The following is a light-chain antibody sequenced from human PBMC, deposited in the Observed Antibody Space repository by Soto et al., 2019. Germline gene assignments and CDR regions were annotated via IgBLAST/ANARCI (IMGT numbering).Light chain of an antibody. CDR3: CSYAGSYRGV. J-gene: IGLJ2*01. CDR1: SSDVGGYND. CDR2: DVS. Sequence: QSALTQPRSVSGSPGQSVTISCTGTSSDVGGYNDVSWYQQHPGKAPKLMIYDVSKRPSGVPDRFSGSKSGNTASLTISGLQAEDEADYYCCSYAGSYRGVFGGGTKLTVL. V-gene: IGLV2-11*01.